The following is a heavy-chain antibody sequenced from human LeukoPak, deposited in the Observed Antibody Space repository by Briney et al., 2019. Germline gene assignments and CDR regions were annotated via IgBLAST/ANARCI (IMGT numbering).Heavy chain of an antibody. J-gene: IGHJ6*02. CDR1: GGSFSGYY. D-gene: IGHD6-13*01. V-gene: IGHV4-34*01. Sequence: ASETLSLTCAVYGGSFSGYYWSWLRQPPGKGLEWLGEINDSGSTNYNQSLKGRFTISVDTAKNQFSLKLSSVTAADTALYYCARGVPATAAGSPIRYYYYGRRLGPRDHGHRLL. CDR2: INDSGST. CDR3: ARGVPATAAGSPIRYYYYGRR.